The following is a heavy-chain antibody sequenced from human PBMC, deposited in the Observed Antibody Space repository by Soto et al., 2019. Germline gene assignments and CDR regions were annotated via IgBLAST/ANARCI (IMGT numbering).Heavy chain of an antibody. V-gene: IGHV1-69*10. CDR1: GGTFSSYA. CDR2: IIPIFGIA. Sequence: ASVKVSCKASGGTFSSYAISWVRQAPGQGLEWMGGIIPIFGIANYAQKFQGRVTITADKSTSTAYMELSSLRSEDTAVYYCAGFNTCIVGATPHYYYYYYMDVWGKGTTVTVSS. CDR3: AGFNTCIVGATPHYYYYYYMDV. J-gene: IGHJ6*03. D-gene: IGHD1-26*01.